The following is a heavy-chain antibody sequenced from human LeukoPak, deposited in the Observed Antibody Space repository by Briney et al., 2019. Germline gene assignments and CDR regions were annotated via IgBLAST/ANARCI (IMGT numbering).Heavy chain of an antibody. J-gene: IGHJ4*02. CDR1: GFTFSYYW. D-gene: IGHD6-19*01. V-gene: IGHV3-74*01. CDR2: ISRDGSDT. CDR3: AREARIAVAGTLDY. Sequence: GGSLRLSCAASGFTFSYYWIHWVRHAPGKGLVWVAHISRDGSDTTYADSVKGRFTISRDNAKNTVYLQMNSLRAEDTAVYYCAREARIAVAGTLDYWGQGTLVTVSS.